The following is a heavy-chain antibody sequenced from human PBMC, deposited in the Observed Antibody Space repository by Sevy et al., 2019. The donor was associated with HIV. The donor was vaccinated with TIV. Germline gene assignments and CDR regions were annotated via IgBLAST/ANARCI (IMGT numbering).Heavy chain of an antibody. V-gene: IGHV4-59*08. Sequence: SETLSLTCTVSGGSITSLYWNWIRQPPGKGLEWIANIYYDGHINYNPSLKSRVTLSLDTSKNQFSLRLSSVTAADTAMYYCAGENAWGRGYSWGQGTLVTISS. CDR3: AGENAWGRGYS. CDR2: IYYDGHI. J-gene: IGHJ4*02. D-gene: IGHD1-26*01. CDR1: GGSITSLY.